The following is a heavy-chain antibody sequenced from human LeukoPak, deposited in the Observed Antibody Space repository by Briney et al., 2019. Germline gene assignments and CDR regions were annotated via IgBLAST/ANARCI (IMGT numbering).Heavy chain of an antibody. J-gene: IGHJ6*03. CDR1: GFTFSSYA. Sequence: GGSLRLSCAASGFTFSSYAMSWVRQAPGKGLEWVSVIYSGGSTYYADSVKGRFTISRDNSKNTLYLQMNSLRAEDTAVYYCARDENYYGSGRRYYYYMDVWGKGTTVTVSS. CDR3: ARDENYYGSGRRYYYYMDV. CDR2: IYSGGST. V-gene: IGHV3-53*01. D-gene: IGHD3-10*01.